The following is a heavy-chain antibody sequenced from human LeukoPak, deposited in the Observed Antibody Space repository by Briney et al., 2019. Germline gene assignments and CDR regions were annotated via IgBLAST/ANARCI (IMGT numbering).Heavy chain of an antibody. Sequence: GGSLRLSCAASGCTFSSYGMHWVRQAPGKGLEWVAVIWYDGSNKYYADSVKGRFTISRDNSKNTLYLQMNSLRAEDTAVYYCARDPGDQGYFDYWGQGTLVTVSS. CDR2: IWYDGSNK. J-gene: IGHJ4*02. CDR3: ARDPGDQGYFDY. CDR1: GCTFSSYG. V-gene: IGHV3-33*01. D-gene: IGHD7-27*01.